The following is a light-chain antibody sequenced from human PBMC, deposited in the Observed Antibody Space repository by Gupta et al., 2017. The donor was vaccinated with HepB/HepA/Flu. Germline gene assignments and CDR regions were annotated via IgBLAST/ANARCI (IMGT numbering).Light chain of an antibody. CDR3: SSYTSSNTPVV. V-gene: IGLV2-14*01. Sequence: QSALTQPASVSGSPGQSLTISCTGTSSDVGGYNFVSWSQQHPGKAPKLMIYDVSNRPLGVSNRFSGSKSGNTASLTISGLQAEDEADYYCSSYTSSNTPVVFGGGTKLTVL. J-gene: IGLJ2*01. CDR1: SSDVGGYNF. CDR2: DVS.